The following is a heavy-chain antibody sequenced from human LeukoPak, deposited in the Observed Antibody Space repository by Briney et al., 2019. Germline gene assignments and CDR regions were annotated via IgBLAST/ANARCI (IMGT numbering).Heavy chain of an antibody. Sequence: KPSETLSLTCTVSGGSISSYYWSWIRQPAGKGLEWIGRIYTSGSTNYNPSLKSRVTMSVDTSKNQFSLKLSSVTAADTAVYYCARDDIVVVPAAIEMWFDPWGQGTLVTVSS. V-gene: IGHV4-4*07. D-gene: IGHD2-2*01. CDR1: GGSISSYY. CDR3: ARDDIVVVPAAIEMWFDP. J-gene: IGHJ5*02. CDR2: IYTSGST.